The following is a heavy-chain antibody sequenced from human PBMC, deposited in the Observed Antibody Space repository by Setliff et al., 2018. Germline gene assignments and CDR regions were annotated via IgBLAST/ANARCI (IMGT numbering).Heavy chain of an antibody. CDR3: VRDRAAIVVGPPTAAFDI. CDR2: ISPYSGNT. V-gene: IGHV1-18*01. CDR1: GFRFTNFG. Sequence: GASVKVSCKTSGFRFTNFGFSWVRQAPGQGLEWLGSISPYSGNTNYPQWLQGRVTLTTDTSTGTAYMEVRSLRSDDTAQYYCVRDRAAIVVGPPTAAFDIWGQGTMVTVSS. J-gene: IGHJ3*02. D-gene: IGHD2-2*01.